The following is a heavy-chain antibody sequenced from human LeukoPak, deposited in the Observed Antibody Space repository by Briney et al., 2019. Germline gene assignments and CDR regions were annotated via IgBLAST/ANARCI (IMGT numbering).Heavy chain of an antibody. CDR1: GFTFSSYG. CDR3: AKDEVWY. J-gene: IGHJ4*02. Sequence: GGSLRLSCAASGFTFSSYGMHWVRQAPGKGLEWVAVISYDGSNKYYADSVKGRFTISRDNSKNTLYLQMNSLRAEDTAVYYCAKDEVWYWGQGTLVTVSS. CDR2: ISYDGSNK. D-gene: IGHD2-8*01. V-gene: IGHV3-30*18.